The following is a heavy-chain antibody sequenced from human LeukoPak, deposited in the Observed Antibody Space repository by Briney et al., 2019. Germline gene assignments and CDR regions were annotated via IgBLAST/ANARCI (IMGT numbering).Heavy chain of an antibody. CDR1: GHSISSSSSY. CDR3: ARLARYYYDSSGYNY. J-gene: IGHJ4*02. Sequence: PSETLSLTCTVSGHSISSSSSYWGWIRQPPGKGLEWIGSIYYSGSNFDNPALKSRVTISVDTSKNQFSLKLSSVTAADTAVYYCARLARYYYDSSGYNYWGQGTLVTVSS. V-gene: IGHV4-39*01. D-gene: IGHD3-22*01. CDR2: IYYSGSN.